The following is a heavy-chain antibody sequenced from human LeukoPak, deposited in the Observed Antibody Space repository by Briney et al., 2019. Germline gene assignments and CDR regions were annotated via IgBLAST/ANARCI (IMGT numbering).Heavy chain of an antibody. J-gene: IGHJ4*02. CDR3: VKGPRSYCSGGSCYED. Sequence: GGSLRLSCSASGFTFSSYAMHWVRQAPGKGLEYVSAISSNGGSTYYPDSVKGRFTISRDSSKSTLYLQMSSLRTEDTAVYYCVKGPRSYCSGGSCYEDWGQGTLVTVSS. CDR2: ISSNGGST. CDR1: GFTFSSYA. V-gene: IGHV3-64D*09. D-gene: IGHD2-15*01.